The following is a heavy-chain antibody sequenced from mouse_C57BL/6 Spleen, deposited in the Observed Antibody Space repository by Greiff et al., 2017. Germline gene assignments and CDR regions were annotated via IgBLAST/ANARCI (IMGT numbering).Heavy chain of an antibody. V-gene: IGHV5-6*01. CDR2: ISSGGSYT. CDR1: GFTFSSYG. CDR3: ARQVAQAAWFAY. Sequence: EVMLVESGGDLVKPGGSLKLSCAASGFTFSSYGMSWVRQTPDKRLEWVATISSGGSYTYYPDSVKGRFTISRDNAKNTLYLQMSSLKSEDTAMYYCARQVAQAAWFAYWGQGTLVTVSA. J-gene: IGHJ3*01. D-gene: IGHD3-2*02.